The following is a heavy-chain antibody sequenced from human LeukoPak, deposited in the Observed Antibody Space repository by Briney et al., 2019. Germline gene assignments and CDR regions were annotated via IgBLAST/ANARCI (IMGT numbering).Heavy chain of an antibody. J-gene: IGHJ6*02. D-gene: IGHD3-10*01. CDR3: ARMGITMVRGAPYGMDV. Sequence: SETLSLTCAVYGGSFSGYYWSWIRQPPGKGLEWIGEINHSGSTNYNPSLKSRVTISVDTSKNQFSLKLISVTAADTAVYYCARMGITMVRGAPYGMDVWGQGTTVTVSS. CDR1: GGSFSGYY. V-gene: IGHV4-34*01. CDR2: INHSGST.